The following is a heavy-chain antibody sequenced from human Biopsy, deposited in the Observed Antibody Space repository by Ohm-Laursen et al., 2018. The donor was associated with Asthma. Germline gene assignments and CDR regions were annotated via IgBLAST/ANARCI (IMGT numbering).Heavy chain of an antibody. CDR3: ARGPEWSGLDI. D-gene: IGHD3-3*01. CDR2: SDHRGNT. CDR1: GLSSSGYY. Sequence: SETLSLTCSMYGLSSSGYYWTWIRQPPGKGLEWIGESDHRGNTNINPTLKSRVTISKDKSANEFSLKMRSVTGADTAIYYCARGPEWSGLDIWGQGTTVTVSS. V-gene: IGHV4-34*01. J-gene: IGHJ6*02.